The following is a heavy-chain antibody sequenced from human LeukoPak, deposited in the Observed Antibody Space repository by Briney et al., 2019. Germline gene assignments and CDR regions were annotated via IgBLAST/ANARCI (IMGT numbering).Heavy chain of an antibody. CDR2: IYPGDSDT. Sequence: GESLKISCKGSGYSFTTYWIGWVRQMPGKGLEWMGIIYPGDSDTRYSPSFQGQVTISADKSISTAYLQWSSLKASDTAMYYCARRNTMVRGVQYSNWFDLWAREPWSPSPQ. V-gene: IGHV5-51*01. CDR3: ARRNTMVRGVQYSNWFDL. D-gene: IGHD3-10*01. J-gene: IGHJ5*02. CDR1: GYSFTTYW.